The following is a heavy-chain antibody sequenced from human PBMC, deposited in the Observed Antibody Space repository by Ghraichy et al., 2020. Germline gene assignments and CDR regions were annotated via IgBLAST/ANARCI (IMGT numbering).Heavy chain of an antibody. CDR1: GFTLSGYG. CDR2: ITSRGRSI. V-gene: IGHV3-48*02. J-gene: IGHJ6*02. CDR3: ARGSAVVRFYYYAGMDV. D-gene: IGHD2-21*01. Sequence: GGSLRLSCVGSGFTLSGYGMNWVRQSPGKGLEWVSYITSRGRSIFYADSVKGRFTISRDNAQNSLYLQMNSLRDEDTATYYCARGSAVVRFYYYAGMDVWGQGTTVTVSS.